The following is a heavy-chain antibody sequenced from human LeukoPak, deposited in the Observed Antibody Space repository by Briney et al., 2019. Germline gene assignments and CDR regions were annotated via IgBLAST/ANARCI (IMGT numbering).Heavy chain of an antibody. CDR3: ARGPANYYDSSGYYGWFDP. CDR1: GNSFTGYS. Sequence: ASVKVSCKASGNSFTGYSMHWVRQAPGQGLEWMGWINPNSGGTEYAQKFQGRVTMTRDTSIRTAYMELSRLRSDDTAVYYCARGPANYYDSSGYYGWFDPWGQGTLVTVSS. V-gene: IGHV1-2*02. J-gene: IGHJ5*02. D-gene: IGHD3-22*01. CDR2: INPNSGGT.